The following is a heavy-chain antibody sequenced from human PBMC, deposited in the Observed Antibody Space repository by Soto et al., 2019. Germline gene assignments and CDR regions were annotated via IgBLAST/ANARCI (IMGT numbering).Heavy chain of an antibody. CDR2: ISAYNGDT. J-gene: IGHJ4*02. D-gene: IGHD4-17*01. Sequence: QVQLVQSGAEVKKPGASVKVSCKASGYSFIGYGLSWVRQAPGQGLEYMGWISAYNGDTHYAQSLQGRVTMTTETSTSTAYMELRSLRPDDTAVYYCARDGALYGDYGGYWGQGTLVTVSS. V-gene: IGHV1-18*01. CDR3: ARDGALYGDYGGY. CDR1: GYSFIGYG.